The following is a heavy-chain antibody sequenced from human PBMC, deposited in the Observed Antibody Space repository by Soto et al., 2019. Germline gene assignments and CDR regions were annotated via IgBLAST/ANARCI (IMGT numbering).Heavy chain of an antibody. D-gene: IGHD2-21*01. CDR3: AQGFSYSVIYY. V-gene: IGHV3-30*18. CDR2: ISYDVSNK. J-gene: IGHJ4*02. Sequence: QVQLVESGGGVVQPERSLRLSCAASGFTFSTYGMHWVRQAPGKGLEWVAVISYDVSNKYYADSVKGRFTISRNNSKKTRDMQMSSLKAEDTAVYYCAQGFSYSVIYYWGQGTLVTVSS. CDR1: GFTFSTYG.